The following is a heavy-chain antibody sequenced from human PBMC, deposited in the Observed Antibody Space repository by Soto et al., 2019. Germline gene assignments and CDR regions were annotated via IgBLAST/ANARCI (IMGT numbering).Heavy chain of an antibody. CDR3: ATVPRYCSGTTCYLDS. CDR2: IIHSGST. D-gene: IGHD2-2*01. J-gene: IGHJ4*02. Sequence: QVQLQESGPGLVKPSGTLSLTCAVSGGSINSNNWWTWVRQPPGKGLEWIGEIIHSGSTNYNPSLKGGVTMSVDESKNQFSLKLNSVTAADTAVYYCATVPRYCSGTTCYLDSWGRGTLVTVSS. V-gene: IGHV4-4*02. CDR1: GGSINSNNW.